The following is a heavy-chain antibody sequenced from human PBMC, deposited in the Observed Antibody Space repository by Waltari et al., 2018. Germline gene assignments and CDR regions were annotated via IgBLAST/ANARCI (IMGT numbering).Heavy chain of an antibody. CDR2: ISGSGGST. D-gene: IGHD3-16*01. CDR1: GFTFSSYA. Sequence: EVQLLESGGGLVQPGGSVRLSCVASGFTFSSYAMSWVRQAPGKGLEWVSAISGSGGSTYYADSVKGRFTISRDNSKNTLYLQMNSLRAEDTAVYYCAKTVVRLGEFGYWGQGTLVTVSS. J-gene: IGHJ4*02. CDR3: AKTVVRLGEFGY. V-gene: IGHV3-23*01.